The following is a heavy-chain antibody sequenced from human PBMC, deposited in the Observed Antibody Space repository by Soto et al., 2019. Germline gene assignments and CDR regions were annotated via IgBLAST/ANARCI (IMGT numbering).Heavy chain of an antibody. D-gene: IGHD6-13*01. CDR1: GGSFSGYY. CDR3: AGAGAGTYLSYFDY. V-gene: IGHV4-34*01. CDR2: INHSGST. Sequence: QVQLQQWGAGLLKPSETLSLTCAVYGGSFSGYYWSWIRQPPGKGLEWIGEINHSGSTNYNPSLKSRVTISVDTSKNQFSLKLSSVTAADTAVYYCAGAGAGTYLSYFDYWGQGTLVTVSS. J-gene: IGHJ4*02.